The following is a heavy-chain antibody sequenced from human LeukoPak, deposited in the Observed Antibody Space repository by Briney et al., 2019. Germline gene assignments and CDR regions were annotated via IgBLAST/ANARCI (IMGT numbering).Heavy chain of an antibody. CDR3: AKVSSPYQLLGGWFDP. CDR1: GFTFSSYG. Sequence: GGSLRLSCAASGFTFSSYGMHWVRQAPGKGLEWVAFIRYDGSNKYYADSVKGRFTISRDNSKNTLYLQMNSLRAEDTAVYYCAKVSSPYQLLGGWFDPWGQGTLVTVSS. J-gene: IGHJ5*02. CDR2: IRYDGSNK. D-gene: IGHD2-2*01. V-gene: IGHV3-30*02.